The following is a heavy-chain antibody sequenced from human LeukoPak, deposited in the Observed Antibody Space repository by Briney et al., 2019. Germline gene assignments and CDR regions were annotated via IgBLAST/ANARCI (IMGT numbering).Heavy chain of an antibody. CDR3: AKDLLVGATTYYFLH. CDR1: GFTFSNFA. Sequence: GSLRLSCAASGFTFSNFAMSWVRQAPGKGLEWVSTISTSGDGTYYADSVKGRFTISRDNSKNTLYLQMNSLRAEDTAVYYCAKDLLVGATTYYFLHWGQGTLVTVSS. CDR2: ISTSGDGT. D-gene: IGHD1-26*01. J-gene: IGHJ1*01. V-gene: IGHV3-23*01.